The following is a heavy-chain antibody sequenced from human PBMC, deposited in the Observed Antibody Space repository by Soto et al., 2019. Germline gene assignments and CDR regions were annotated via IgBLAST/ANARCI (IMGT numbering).Heavy chain of an antibody. V-gene: IGHV1-18*01. CDR2: ISAYNGNT. J-gene: IGHJ6*03. D-gene: IGHD2-15*01. Sequence: ASVKVSCKASGYTFTSYGISWVRQAPGQRLEWMGWISAYNGNTNYAQKLQGRVTMTTDTSTSTAYMELRSLRSDDTAVYYCARGIDCSGGSCYSYYYYYYMDVWGKGTTVTVSS. CDR1: GYTFTSYG. CDR3: ARGIDCSGGSCYSYYYYYYMDV.